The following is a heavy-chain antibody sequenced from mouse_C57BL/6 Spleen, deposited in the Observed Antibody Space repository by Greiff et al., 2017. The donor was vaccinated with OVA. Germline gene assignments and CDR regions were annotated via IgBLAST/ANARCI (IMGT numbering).Heavy chain of an antibody. CDR1: GFTFSSYG. V-gene: IGHV5-6*01. CDR2: ISSGGSYT. CDR3: ARRTGSYAMDY. D-gene: IGHD4-1*01. J-gene: IGHJ4*01. Sequence: EVQRVESGGDLVKPGGSLKLSCAASGFTFSSYGMSWVRQTPDKRLEWVATISSGGSYTYYPDSVKGRFTISRDNAKNTLYLQMSSLKSEDTAMYYCARRTGSYAMDYWGQGTSVTVSS.